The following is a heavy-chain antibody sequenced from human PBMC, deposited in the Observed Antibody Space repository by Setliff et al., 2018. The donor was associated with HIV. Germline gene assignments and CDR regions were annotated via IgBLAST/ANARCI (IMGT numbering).Heavy chain of an antibody. CDR2: ISFDGDNK. CDR1: GFTFSGYA. CDR3: ASSYGDYDAFDI. D-gene: IGHD4-17*01. V-gene: IGHV3-30*04. Sequence: GGSLRLSCAASGFTFSGYAMHWVRQAPGKGLEWVALISFDGDNKYYADSVKGRFTISRDNAKNTLFLQMNSLRAEDTAVYYCASSYGDYDAFDIWGQGTMVTVSS. J-gene: IGHJ3*02.